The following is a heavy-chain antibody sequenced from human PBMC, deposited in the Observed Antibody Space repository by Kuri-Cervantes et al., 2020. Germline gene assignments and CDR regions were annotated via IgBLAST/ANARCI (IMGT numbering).Heavy chain of an antibody. CDR2: ISSSGSTI. J-gene: IGHJ1*01. D-gene: IGHD3-22*01. CDR3: ARVNYVVVITSAVYFRH. V-gene: IGHV3-11*01. CDR1: GFTFSDYY. Sequence: GESLKISCAASGFTFSDYYMSWIRQAPGKGLEWVSYISSSGSTIYYADSVKGRFTISRDNAKNSLYLQMNSLRAEDTAVYYCARVNYVVVITSAVYFRHWGQGTLVTVSS.